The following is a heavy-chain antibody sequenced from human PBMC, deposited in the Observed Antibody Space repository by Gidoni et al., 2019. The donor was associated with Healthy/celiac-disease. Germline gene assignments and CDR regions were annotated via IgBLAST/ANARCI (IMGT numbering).Heavy chain of an antibody. CDR2: IIPIFGTA. J-gene: IGHJ6*02. V-gene: IGHV1-69*01. Sequence: QVQLVQSGAEVKKPGSSVKVSCKASGGTFSSYAISWVRQAPGQGLEWMGGIIPIFGTATYAQKFQGRVTITADESTSTAYMELSSLRSEDTAVYYCARVAATTTTMTGDYYYYYGMDVWGQGTTVTVSS. CDR3: ARVAATTTTMTGDYYYYYGMDV. CDR1: GGTFSSYA. D-gene: IGHD6-6*01.